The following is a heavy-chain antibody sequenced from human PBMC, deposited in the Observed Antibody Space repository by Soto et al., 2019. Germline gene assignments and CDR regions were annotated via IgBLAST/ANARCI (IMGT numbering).Heavy chain of an antibody. CDR3: ARSKWRRLDY. V-gene: IGHV1-69*13. Sequence: EASVKVSCKASGGTFSSYAISWVRQAPGQGLEWMGGIIPIFGTANYAQKFQGRVTITADESTSTAYMELSSLRSEDTAVYYCARSKWRRLDYWGQGTLVTVSS. CDR2: IIPIFGTA. J-gene: IGHJ4*02. D-gene: IGHD5-12*01. CDR1: GGTFSSYA.